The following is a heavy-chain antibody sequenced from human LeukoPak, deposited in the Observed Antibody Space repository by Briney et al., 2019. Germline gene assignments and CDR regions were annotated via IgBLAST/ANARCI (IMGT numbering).Heavy chain of an antibody. V-gene: IGHV1-46*01. CDR3: ARGPRITLIRGGQWYYYMDV. CDR1: GYTFTGYY. D-gene: IGHD3-10*01. CDR2: INPSGGST. J-gene: IGHJ6*03. Sequence: GASVKVSCKASGYTFTGYYMHWVRQAPGQGLEWMGWINPSGGSTNYAQKFQGRVTMTRDTSTSAVYMELSSLRSKDTAVYYCARGPRITLIRGGQWYYYMDVWGKGTTVTISS.